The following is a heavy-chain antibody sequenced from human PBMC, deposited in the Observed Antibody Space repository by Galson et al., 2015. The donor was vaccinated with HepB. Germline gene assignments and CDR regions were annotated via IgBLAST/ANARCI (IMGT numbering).Heavy chain of an antibody. Sequence: SLRLSCAASGFTFSSYNMNWVRQAPGEGLEWVSYIRTSGSNTYYADSVKGRFTISRDNAKNTLYLQMNSLRGEDTAVYYCASDAYGYYFRSWGQGTLVTVSS. CDR1: GFTFSSYN. V-gene: IGHV3-48*01. CDR3: ASDAYGYYFRS. J-gene: IGHJ4*02. D-gene: IGHD2/OR15-2a*01. CDR2: IRTSGSNT.